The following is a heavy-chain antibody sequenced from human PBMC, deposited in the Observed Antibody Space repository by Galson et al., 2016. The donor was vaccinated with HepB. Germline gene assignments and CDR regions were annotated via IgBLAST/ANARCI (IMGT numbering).Heavy chain of an antibody. CDR2: IKSKPYGGTA. CDR1: GFTFSDAW. V-gene: IGHV3-15*01. CDR3: TTVPGDARGYSFDD. J-gene: IGHJ4*02. Sequence: SLRLSCAASGFTFSDAWMSWVRQAPGKGLEWVGRIKSKPYGGTADYSAPVKGRFTISRDDSKNMVFLQMNSLRTEDTAVYYCTTVPGDARGYSFDDWGQATLVTVSS. D-gene: IGHD3-22*01.